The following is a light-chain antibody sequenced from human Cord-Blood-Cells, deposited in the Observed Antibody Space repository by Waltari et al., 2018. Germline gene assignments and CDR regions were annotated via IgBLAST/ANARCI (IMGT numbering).Light chain of an antibody. CDR1: QSVSSY. J-gene: IGKJ4*01. CDR3: QQRSNWPKLT. Sequence: EIALTQSPATLSLSPGERATLSCRASQSVSSYLAWYQQKPGQAPRPLIYDASNRATGIPARFSGSGSGTDFTLTISSLEPEDFAVYYCQQRSNWPKLTFGGGTKVEIK. CDR2: DAS. V-gene: IGKV3-11*01.